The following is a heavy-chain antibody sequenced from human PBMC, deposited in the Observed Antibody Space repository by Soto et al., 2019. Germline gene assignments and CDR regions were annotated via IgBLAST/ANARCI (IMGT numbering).Heavy chain of an antibody. CDR3: GRCLYGMDV. CDR1: GGSVSSGSYY. CDR2: IYYSGST. J-gene: IGHJ6*02. Sequence: QVQLQESGPGLVKPSETLSLTCTVSGGSVSSGSYYWSWIRQPPGKGLEWIGYIYYSGSTNYNPSPKSRVYISVNTLKTEVTLELCCVRASDTAEYYCGRCLYGMDVWGQGTTVTVSS. D-gene: IGHD3-16*01. V-gene: IGHV4-61*01.